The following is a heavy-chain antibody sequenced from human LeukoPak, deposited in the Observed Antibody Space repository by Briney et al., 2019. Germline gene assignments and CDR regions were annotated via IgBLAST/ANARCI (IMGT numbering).Heavy chain of an antibody. J-gene: IGHJ4*02. V-gene: IGHV3-30*18. CDR2: ISYDGSNK. CDR1: GFTFNGHW. D-gene: IGHD3-22*01. Sequence: GSLRLSCEASGFTFNGHWMHWVRQAPGKGLEWAAVISYDGSNKYYADSVKGRFTISRDNSKNTLYLQMNSLRAEDTAVYYCAKDRGSSGYYYAYFDYWGQGTLVTVSS. CDR3: AKDRGSSGYYYAYFDY.